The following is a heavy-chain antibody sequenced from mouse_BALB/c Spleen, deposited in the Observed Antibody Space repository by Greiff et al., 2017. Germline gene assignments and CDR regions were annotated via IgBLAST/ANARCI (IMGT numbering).Heavy chain of an antibody. V-gene: IGHV5-6-3*01. D-gene: IGHD1-1*02. Sequence: EVMLVESGGGLVQPGGSLKLSCAASGFTFSSYGMSWVRQTPDKRLELVATINSNGGSTYYPDSVKGRFTISRDNAKNTLYLQMSSLKSEDTAMYYCAREIAYYGNAMDYWGQGTSVTVSS. CDR3: AREIAYYGNAMDY. J-gene: IGHJ4*01. CDR2: INSNGGST. CDR1: GFTFSSYG.